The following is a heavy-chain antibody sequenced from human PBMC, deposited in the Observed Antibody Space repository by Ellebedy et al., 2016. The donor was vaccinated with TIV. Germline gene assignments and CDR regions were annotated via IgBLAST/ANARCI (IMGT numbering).Heavy chain of an antibody. CDR2: IKQDGSEK. J-gene: IGHJ3*02. Sequence: PGGSLRLSCAASGFTSSDYWMSWVRQAPGKVMEWVANIKQDGSEKDYVDSVKGRFTISRDNAKNSLYLQMNSLRAEDTTVYYCARDRLVEYDAFEIWGQGTMVTVSS. CDR1: GFTSSDYW. V-gene: IGHV3-7*01. CDR3: ARDRLVEYDAFEI. D-gene: IGHD6-6*01.